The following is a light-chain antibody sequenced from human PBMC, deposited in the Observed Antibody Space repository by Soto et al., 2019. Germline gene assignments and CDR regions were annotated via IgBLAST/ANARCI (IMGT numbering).Light chain of an antibody. J-gene: IGKJ1*01. CDR1: QTIGTY. Sequence: IEVTQSPSSLAASLGDRVTITCRASQTIGTYVNWYRQKSGAAPELLIYDASTLQSGVPSRFRGGASGTDLTITISSLQLDDFETYYCQQSYNTPLTFGQGTKVDIK. V-gene: IGKV1-39*01. CDR2: DAS. CDR3: QQSYNTPLT.